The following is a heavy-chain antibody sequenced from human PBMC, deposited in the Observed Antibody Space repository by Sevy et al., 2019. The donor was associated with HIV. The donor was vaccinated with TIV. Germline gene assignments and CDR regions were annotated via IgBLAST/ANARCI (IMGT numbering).Heavy chain of an antibody. Sequence: GGSLRLACAASGFTFSDAWMSWVRQAPGKGLEWVGRFRSKTDGGTTDYAAPMKGRFTISRDDSKNTLHLQINSLKTEDTGVYYCTTSSSWSDYWGQGTLVTVSS. CDR3: TTSSSWSDY. V-gene: IGHV3-15*01. D-gene: IGHD6-13*01. J-gene: IGHJ4*02. CDR2: FRSKTDGGTT. CDR1: GFTFSDAW.